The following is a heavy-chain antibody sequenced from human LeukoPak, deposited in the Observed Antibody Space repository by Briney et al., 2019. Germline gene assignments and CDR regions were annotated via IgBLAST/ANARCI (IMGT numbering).Heavy chain of an antibody. D-gene: IGHD4-17*01. CDR3: ARGSLYGEYVFDY. V-gene: IGHV4-34*01. CDR2: INHSGST. J-gene: IGHJ4*02. CDR1: GGSFRGYY. Sequence: PAETLSLTCAVYGGSFRGYYWSWIRQPPGKGLDGIGEINHSGSTNYNPSLKNRATISIGTSKKQSSLKLSSVTAADTAVYYCARGSLYGEYVFDYWGQGTLVTVSS.